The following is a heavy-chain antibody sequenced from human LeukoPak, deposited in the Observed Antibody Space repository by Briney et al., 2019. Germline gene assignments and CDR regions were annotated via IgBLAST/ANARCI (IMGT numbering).Heavy chain of an antibody. Sequence: GGSLRLSCAASGFTLSSYSMNWVRQAPGKGLEWVSAISGSGGSTYYADSVKGRFTISRDNSKNTLYLQMNSLRAEDTAVYYCAKDGPYGSGSYYNPLGFFDYWGQGTLVTVSS. V-gene: IGHV3-23*01. CDR1: GFTLSSYS. D-gene: IGHD3-10*01. J-gene: IGHJ4*02. CDR3: AKDGPYGSGSYYNPLGFFDY. CDR2: ISGSGGST.